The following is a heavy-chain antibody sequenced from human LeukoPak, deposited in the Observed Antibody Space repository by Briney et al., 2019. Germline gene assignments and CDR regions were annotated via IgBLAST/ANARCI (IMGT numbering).Heavy chain of an antibody. Sequence: GASVKVSCKASGGTFRNYVISWVRQAPGQGLEWMGGIIPIFGAANYGQSSRGRVTITADESTNTAYMELSSLRSDDTAVYYCARVQGRILAWGAFDIWGQGTEVTVSS. CDR1: GGTFRNYV. J-gene: IGHJ3*02. CDR2: IIPIFGAA. D-gene: IGHD3-16*01. V-gene: IGHV1-69*13. CDR3: ARVQGRILAWGAFDI.